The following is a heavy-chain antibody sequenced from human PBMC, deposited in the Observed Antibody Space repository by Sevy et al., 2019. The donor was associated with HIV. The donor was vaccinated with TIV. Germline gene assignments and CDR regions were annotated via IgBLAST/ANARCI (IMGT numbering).Heavy chain of an antibody. CDR3: ARYHYYDSSGYYYGPDY. CDR2: IYYSGST. D-gene: IGHD3-22*01. V-gene: IGHV4-31*03. CDR1: GGSISSGGYY. Sequence: SETLSLTCTVSGGSISSGGYYWSWIRQHPGKGLEWIGYIYYSGSTYYNPSLKSRVTISVDTSKNQFSLKLSSVTAADTAVYYCARYHYYDSSGYYYGPDYWGHGTLVTVSS. J-gene: IGHJ4*01.